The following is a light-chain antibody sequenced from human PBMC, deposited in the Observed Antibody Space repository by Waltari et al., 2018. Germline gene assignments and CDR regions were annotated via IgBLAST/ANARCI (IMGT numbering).Light chain of an antibody. J-gene: IGKJ2*01. CDR2: GAS. CDR3: QQYGSSVMYT. CDR1: LRLTKRY. V-gene: IGKV3-20*01. Sequence: VLTQSPGTLSLSPGERATLSCRASLRLTKRYLAWYQQKPGQAPRLLIYGASSRAAGIPDRFTGSGSGTDYTLTISRREPEDFAVYYCQQYGSSVMYTFGQGTRLEI.